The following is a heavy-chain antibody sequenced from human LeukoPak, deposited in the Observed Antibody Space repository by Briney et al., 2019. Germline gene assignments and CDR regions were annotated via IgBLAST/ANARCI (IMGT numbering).Heavy chain of an antibody. CDR2: IYYSGNT. V-gene: IGHV4-39*01. Sequence: SETLSLTCTVSGGSISSSSYYWGWIRQPPGKGLEWIGSIYYSGNTYYNASLKSRVSISIDTSKNQFSLRLTSVTAADTAVYYCARQTGSGLFILPGGQGTLVTVSS. J-gene: IGHJ4*02. D-gene: IGHD3/OR15-3a*01. CDR1: GGSISSSSYY. CDR3: ARQTGSGLFILP.